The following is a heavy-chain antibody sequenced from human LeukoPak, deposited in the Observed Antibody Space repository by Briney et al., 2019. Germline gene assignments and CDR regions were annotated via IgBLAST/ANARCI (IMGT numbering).Heavy chain of an antibody. CDR3: AKGGRTSYSSSSYYYYMDV. V-gene: IGHV3-30-3*01. J-gene: IGHJ6*03. CDR2: ISYDGSNK. CDR1: GFTFSSYA. D-gene: IGHD6-6*01. Sequence: GGSLRLSCAASGFTFSSYAMHWVRQAPGKGLEWVAVISYDGSNKYYADSVKGRFTISRDNSKNTLYLQMNSLRAEDTAVYYCAKGGRTSYSSSSYYYYMDVWGKGTTVTVSS.